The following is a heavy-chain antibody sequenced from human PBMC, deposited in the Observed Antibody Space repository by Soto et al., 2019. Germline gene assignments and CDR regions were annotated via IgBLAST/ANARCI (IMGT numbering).Heavy chain of an antibody. CDR3: VEGWNDF. J-gene: IGHJ4*02. Sequence: EVQVVESGGDLVEPGGSLSLSCVTSGFMFSSAWMSWVRQGPGKGLEWVARIKSKNDGGAADYAAPVNGRFSISRDDSKSTVYLKMNSLRAEDTALYYCVEGWNDFWGQGTLVTVSS. CDR2: IKSKNDGGAA. D-gene: IGHD1-1*01. V-gene: IGHV3-15*01. CDR1: GFMFSSAW.